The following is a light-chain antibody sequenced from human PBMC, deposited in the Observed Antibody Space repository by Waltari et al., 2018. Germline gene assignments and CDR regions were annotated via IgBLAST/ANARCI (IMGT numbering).Light chain of an antibody. CDR2: YKSDSDK. CDR3: MIWHNSAVV. Sequence: QAVLTQPSSLSASPGASARLPCPLHSAINVASYRIYWFPPKPGSPPQFLLMYKSDSDKRQGSGVPSRFSGSKDASANAGILLISGLQSVDEADYYCMIWHNSAVVFGGGTKLTVL. V-gene: IGLV5-45*02. J-gene: IGLJ2*01. CDR1: SAINVASYR.